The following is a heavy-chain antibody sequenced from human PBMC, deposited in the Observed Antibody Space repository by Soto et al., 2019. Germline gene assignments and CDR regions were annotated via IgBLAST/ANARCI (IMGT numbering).Heavy chain of an antibody. CDR2: IYRGGST. J-gene: IGHJ3*02. CDR3: ARSTEWNALDI. Sequence: DVQLVETGGGLIQPGGSLRLSCEASGFSVSSDYMNWVRQDPGKGLEWVSVIYRGGSTYYADSVRGRFTISRDNSENTLFLQMNSLRAEDTAVYYCARSTEWNALDIWGQGTIVTGSS. CDR1: GFSVSSDY. D-gene: IGHD3-3*01. V-gene: IGHV3-53*02.